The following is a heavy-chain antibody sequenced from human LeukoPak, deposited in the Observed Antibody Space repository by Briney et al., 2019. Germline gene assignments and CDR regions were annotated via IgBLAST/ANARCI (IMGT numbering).Heavy chain of an antibody. Sequence: PGGSLRLSCAASGFTVSSNYMSWVRQAPGKGLEWVSVIYSGGSTYYADSVKGRFTISRDNSKNTLYLQMNSLRAEDTAVYYCARDPPLVYDVCSGYQGGDYWGQGTLVTVSS. CDR2: IYSGGST. CDR1: GFTVSSNY. D-gene: IGHD3-22*01. J-gene: IGHJ4*02. CDR3: ARDPPLVYDVCSGYQGGDY. V-gene: IGHV3-66*02.